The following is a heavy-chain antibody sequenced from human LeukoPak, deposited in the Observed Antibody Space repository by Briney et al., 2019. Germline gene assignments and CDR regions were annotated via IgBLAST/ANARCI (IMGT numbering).Heavy chain of an antibody. Sequence: GRSLRLSCTASGFTFGDYAMSWVRQAPGKGLEWVGFIRSKAYGGTTEYAASVKGRFTISRDDSKSIAYLQMNSLKTEDTAVYYCTRAGERNYDFWSGYRDSYFDYWGRGTLVTVSS. D-gene: IGHD3-3*01. CDR1: GFTFGDYA. CDR3: TRAGERNYDFWSGYRDSYFDY. CDR2: IRSKAYGGTT. V-gene: IGHV3-49*04. J-gene: IGHJ4*02.